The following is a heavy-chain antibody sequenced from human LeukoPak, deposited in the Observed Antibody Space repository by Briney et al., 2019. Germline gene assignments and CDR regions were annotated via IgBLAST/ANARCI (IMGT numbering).Heavy chain of an antibody. CDR1: GFTFSSYD. CDR2: IKSKIDGGTT. J-gene: IGHJ5*02. D-gene: IGHD6-19*01. V-gene: IGHV3-15*01. CDR3: ARDVWHSSGDRYNWFDP. Sequence: GGSLRLSCAASGFTFSSYDMSWVRQAPGKGLEWVGRIKSKIDGGTTAYTAPVKGRFTISRDDANNSLYLQMLSLRAEDTAVYYCARDVWHSSGDRYNWFDPWGQGTLVTVSS.